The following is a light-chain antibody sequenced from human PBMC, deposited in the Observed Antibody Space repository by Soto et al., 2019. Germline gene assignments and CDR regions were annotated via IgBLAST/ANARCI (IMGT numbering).Light chain of an antibody. J-gene: IGKJ4*01. CDR2: AGS. Sequence: IQMTQSPSSLSASVGDRVTITCRASQSISSYLNWYQHKPGRAPDLLIYAGSSLQSGVPSRFSGSGSGTDFTLTIISLQPEDFATYFCQQSYNIPLTFGGGTKVEIK. V-gene: IGKV1-39*01. CDR3: QQSYNIPLT. CDR1: QSISSY.